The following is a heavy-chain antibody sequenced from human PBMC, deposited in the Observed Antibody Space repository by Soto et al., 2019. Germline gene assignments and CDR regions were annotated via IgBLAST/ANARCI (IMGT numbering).Heavy chain of an antibody. CDR1: GFTFNSYT. CDR3: AKARCTGNSCYVPDY. D-gene: IGHD2-8*02. V-gene: IGHV3-23*01. Sequence: EVQLLESGGGLVQPGGSLRLSCAASGFTFNSYTMAWVRQAPGKGLEWVSSISGSGGSPSYADSVQGRFTISRDNSRNTISQQMNSLRAEDTATYYCAKARCTGNSCYVPDYWGHGSLVTVSS. CDR2: ISGSGGSP. J-gene: IGHJ4*01.